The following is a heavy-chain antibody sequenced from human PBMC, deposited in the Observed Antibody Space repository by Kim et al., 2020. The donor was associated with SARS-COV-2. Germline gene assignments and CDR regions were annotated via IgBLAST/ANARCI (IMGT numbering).Heavy chain of an antibody. CDR1: GGSISSYY. J-gene: IGHJ5*02. CDR3: ARHYDYVWGSYRSTPGGENWFDP. V-gene: IGHV4-59*08. Sequence: SETLSLTCTVSGGSISSYYWSWIRQPPGKGLEWIGYIYYSGSTNYNPSLKSRVTISVDTSKNQFSLKLSSVTAEDTAVYYCARHYDYVWGSYRSTPGGENWFDPWGQGTLITVSS. D-gene: IGHD3-16*02. CDR2: IYYSGST.